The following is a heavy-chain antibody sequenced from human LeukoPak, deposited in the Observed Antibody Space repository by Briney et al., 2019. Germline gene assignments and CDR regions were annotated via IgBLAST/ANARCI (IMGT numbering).Heavy chain of an antibody. V-gene: IGHV3-9*01. CDR1: GFTFDDYA. CDR3: AKAADHYYDSSGYYYPPFDY. J-gene: IGHJ4*02. CDR2: ISWNSGSI. Sequence: PGRSLRLSCAASGFTFDDYAMHWVRRAPGKGLEWVSGISWNSGSIGYADFVKGRFTISRDNAKNSLYLQMNSLRAEDTALYYCAKAADHYYDSSGYYYPPFDYWGQGTLVTVSS. D-gene: IGHD3-22*01.